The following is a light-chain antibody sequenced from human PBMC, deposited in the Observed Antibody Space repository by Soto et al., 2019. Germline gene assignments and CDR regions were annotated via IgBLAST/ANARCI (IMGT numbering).Light chain of an antibody. CDR1: QSVSGNS. CDR2: GAS. Sequence: EIVLTQSPGTLSLSPGDGATLSCRASQSVSGNSLAWYQQKPGQAPRLLIYGASTRATGIPAKFSGSGSGTDVTLTISRLEPEDFAVYYGQQYGSSPYTFGQGTKLEIK. CDR3: QQYGSSPYT. V-gene: IGKV3-20*01. J-gene: IGKJ2*01.